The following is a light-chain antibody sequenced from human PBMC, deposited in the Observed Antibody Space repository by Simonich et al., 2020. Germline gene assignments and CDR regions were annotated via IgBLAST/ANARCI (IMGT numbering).Light chain of an antibody. CDR1: QSVSSSY. Sequence: EIVLTQSPATLSLSPGERATLSCRASQSVSSSYLAWYQQKPGLAPRLLIYDASRRATGIPDRFSGSGSGTDFTLTISSLQAEDVAVYYCQQYYSTPFTFGPGTKVDIK. V-gene: IGKV3D-20*01. CDR3: QQYYSTPFT. J-gene: IGKJ3*01. CDR2: DAS.